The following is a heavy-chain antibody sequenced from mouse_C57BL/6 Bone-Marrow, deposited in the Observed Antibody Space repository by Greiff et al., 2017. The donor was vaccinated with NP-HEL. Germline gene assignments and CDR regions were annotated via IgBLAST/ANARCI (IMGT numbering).Heavy chain of an antibody. Sequence: EVQVVESGGGLVQPGGSLSLSCAASGFTFTDYYMSWVRQPPGKALEWLAFIRNKANGYTTEYSASVKGRFTISRDNSQSILYLQMNALRAEDSATYYCARSIYYDYADDPFYAMDYWGQGTSVTVSS. J-gene: IGHJ4*01. CDR1: GFTFTDYY. D-gene: IGHD2-4*01. CDR3: ARSIYYDYADDPFYAMDY. V-gene: IGHV7-3*01. CDR2: IRNKANGYTT.